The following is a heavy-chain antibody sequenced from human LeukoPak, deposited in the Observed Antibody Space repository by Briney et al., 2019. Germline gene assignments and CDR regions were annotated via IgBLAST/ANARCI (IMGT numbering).Heavy chain of an antibody. D-gene: IGHD3-16*01. CDR2: ILYDGSDK. CDR1: GFTFSNYG. J-gene: IGHJ4*02. CDR3: VRNPMPLYDYVWGSENDY. V-gene: IGHV3-33*01. Sequence: GGSLRLSCAASGFTFSNYGMHWGRQAPGKGLEWGAVILYDGSDKYYADSVKGRFTISRDNSKNTLYLQMNSLRAEDTAVYYCVRNPMPLYDYVWGSENDYWSQGTLVTVSS.